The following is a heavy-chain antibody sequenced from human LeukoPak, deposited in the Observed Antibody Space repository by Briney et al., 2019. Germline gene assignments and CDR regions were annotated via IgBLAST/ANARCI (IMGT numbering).Heavy chain of an antibody. D-gene: IGHD3-22*01. CDR1: GGSFSGYY. Sequence: SETLSLTCAVYGGSFSGYYWSWIRQPPGKGLEWIGEINHSGSTNYNPSLKSRVTISVDTSKNQFSLKLSSVTAADTAVYYCARGVVADYWGQGTLVTVSS. CDR3: ARGVVADY. V-gene: IGHV4-34*01. CDR2: INHSGST. J-gene: IGHJ4*02.